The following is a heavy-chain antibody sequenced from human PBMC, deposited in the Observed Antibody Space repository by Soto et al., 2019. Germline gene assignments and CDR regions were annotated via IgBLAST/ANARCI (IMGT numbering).Heavy chain of an antibody. CDR3: ARAGGIDLDY. D-gene: IGHD3-16*01. CDR1: GGSISSYY. Sequence: QVQLQESGPGLVKPSETLSLTCTVSGGSISSYYWSWIRQPPGKGLECIGYIYYSGSTNYNPSLKSRDTISVAPSKNQSSLSLPSVAAADTAVYYFARAGGIDLDYGGQGTLVTVSS. V-gene: IGHV4-59*01. J-gene: IGHJ4*02. CDR2: IYYSGST.